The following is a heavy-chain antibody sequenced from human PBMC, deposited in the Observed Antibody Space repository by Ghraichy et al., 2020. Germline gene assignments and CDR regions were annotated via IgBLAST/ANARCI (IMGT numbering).Heavy chain of an antibody. J-gene: IGHJ2*01. Sequence: SVKVSCKASGGTFSSYTISWVRQAPGQGLEWMGRIIPILGIANYAQKFQGRVTITADKSTSTAYMELSSLRSEDTAVYYCARDKYYDSSGYYYSWYFDLWGRGTLVTVSS. CDR2: IIPILGIA. D-gene: IGHD3-22*01. CDR1: GGTFSSYT. V-gene: IGHV1-69*04. CDR3: ARDKYYDSSGYYYSWYFDL.